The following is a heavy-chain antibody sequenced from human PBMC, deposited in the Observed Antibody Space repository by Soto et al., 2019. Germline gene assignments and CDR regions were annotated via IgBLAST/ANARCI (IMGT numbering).Heavy chain of an antibody. CDR2: INHSGST. V-gene: IGHV4-34*01. Sequence: SETLSLTCAVYGGSFSGYYWSWIRQPPGKGLEWIGEINHSGSTNYNPSLKSRVTISVDTSKNQFSLKLSSVTAADTAVYYCASASYGSGPNWFDPWRQGTLVTVSS. CDR3: ASASYGSGPNWFDP. J-gene: IGHJ5*02. CDR1: GGSFSGYY. D-gene: IGHD3-10*01.